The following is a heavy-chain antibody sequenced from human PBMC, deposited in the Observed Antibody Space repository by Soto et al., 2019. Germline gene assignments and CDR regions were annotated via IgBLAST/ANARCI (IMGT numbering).Heavy chain of an antibody. V-gene: IGHV1-69*01. J-gene: IGHJ6*02. CDR2: IIPIFGTA. Sequence: QVQLVQSGAEVKKPGSSVKVSCKASGGTFSSYAISWVRQAPGQGLEWMGGIIPIFGTANYAQKFQGRVTITADESTSTAYMELSSLRSEDTAVYYCARDARIAVAGTFYYYGMDVWGQGTTVTVSS. CDR1: GGTFSSYA. D-gene: IGHD6-19*01. CDR3: ARDARIAVAGTFYYYGMDV.